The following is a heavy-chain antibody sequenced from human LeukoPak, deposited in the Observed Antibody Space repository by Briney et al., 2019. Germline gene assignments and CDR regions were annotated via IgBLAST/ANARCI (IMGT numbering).Heavy chain of an antibody. Sequence: GGSLRLSCAASGFTFSSYEMNWVRQAPGKGLEWVSYISSSGSTIYYADSVKGRFTISRDNAKNSLYLQMNSLRAEDTAVYYCARGGYGDYPDAFDIWGQGTMVTVSS. D-gene: IGHD4-17*01. CDR2: ISSSGSTI. V-gene: IGHV3-48*03. CDR3: ARGGYGDYPDAFDI. CDR1: GFTFSSYE. J-gene: IGHJ3*02.